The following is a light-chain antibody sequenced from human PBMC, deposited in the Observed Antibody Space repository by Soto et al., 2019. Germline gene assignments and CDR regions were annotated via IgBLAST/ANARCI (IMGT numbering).Light chain of an antibody. V-gene: IGLV1-44*01. J-gene: IGLJ3*02. Sequence: QSVLAQPPSMSGTPGQRVTISCSGSNSNIGSKTVSWHQQLPGAAPKVLIYSDNERPSGVPDRFSGSKSGTSASLAISGLQSEDEADYYCASWVDSLNTPVFGGGTKLTVL. CDR3: ASWVDSLNTPV. CDR2: SDN. CDR1: NSNIGSKT.